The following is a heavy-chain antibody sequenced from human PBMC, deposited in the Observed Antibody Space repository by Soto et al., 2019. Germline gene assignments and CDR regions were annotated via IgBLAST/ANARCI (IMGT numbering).Heavy chain of an antibody. D-gene: IGHD3-10*01. CDR1: GFTFSSYA. V-gene: IGHV3-64D*08. CDR3: VKEGTRGSRYYYYGMDV. J-gene: IGHJ6*02. CDR2: ISSNGGST. Sequence: GGSLRLSCSASGFTFSSYAMHWVRQAPGKGLEYVSAISSNGGSTYYADSVKGRFTISRDNSKNTLYLQMSSLRAEDTAVYYCVKEGTRGSRYYYYGMDVWGQGTTVTVSS.